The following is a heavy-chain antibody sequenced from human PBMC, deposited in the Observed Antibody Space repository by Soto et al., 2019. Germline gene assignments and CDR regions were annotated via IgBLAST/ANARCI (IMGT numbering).Heavy chain of an antibody. V-gene: IGHV4-31*03. J-gene: IGHJ6*02. CDR2: IYYSGST. CDR1: GGSISSGGYY. Sequence: SETLSLTCTVSGGSISSGGYYWSWIRQHPGKGLEWIGYIYYSGSTYYNPSLKSRVTISVDTSKNQFSLKLSSVTAADTAVYYCAREGEYYDFWSGSYGMDVWGQGTTVTVSS. CDR3: AREGEYYDFWSGSYGMDV. D-gene: IGHD3-3*01.